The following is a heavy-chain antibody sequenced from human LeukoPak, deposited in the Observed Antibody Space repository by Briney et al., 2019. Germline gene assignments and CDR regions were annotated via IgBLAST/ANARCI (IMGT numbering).Heavy chain of an antibody. D-gene: IGHD2-21*02. CDR2: IKQDGSEK. Sequence: GGSLRLSCAASGFTFSSYWMSWVRQAPGKGLEWVANIKQDGSEKYYVDSVKGRFTISRDNAKNSLYLQMNSLRAEDTAVYYCARDLTVVTAIPDNWFDPWGQGTLVTVSS. V-gene: IGHV3-7*01. CDR1: GFTFSSYW. CDR3: ARDLTVVTAIPDNWFDP. J-gene: IGHJ5*02.